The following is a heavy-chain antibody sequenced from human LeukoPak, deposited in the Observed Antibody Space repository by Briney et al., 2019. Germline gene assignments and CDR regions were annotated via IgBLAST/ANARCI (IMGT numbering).Heavy chain of an antibody. CDR2: INPNSGGT. CDR3: AKPLRGDYDFGSYDY. V-gene: IGHV1-2*02. Sequence: GASVKVSCKASGYTFTGYYMHWVRQAPGQGLEWMGWINPNSGGTNYAQKLQGRVTMTRDTSISTAYMELSRLRSDDTAVYYCAKPLRGDYDFGSYDYWGQGTLVTVSS. CDR1: GYTFTGYY. J-gene: IGHJ4*02. D-gene: IGHD3-3*01.